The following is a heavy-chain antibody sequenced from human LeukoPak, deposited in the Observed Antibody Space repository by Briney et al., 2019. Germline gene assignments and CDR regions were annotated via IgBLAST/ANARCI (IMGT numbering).Heavy chain of an antibody. CDR1: GGSIGSYY. D-gene: IGHD3-22*01. CDR2: IYYSGST. J-gene: IGHJ4*02. Sequence: SETLSLTCTVSGGSIGSYYWSWIRQPPGKGLEWTGYIYYSGSTNYNPSLKSRVTISVDTSKNQFSLKLSSVTAADTAVYYCARETYYYDSSGYLFDYWGQGTLVTVSS. V-gene: IGHV4-59*01. CDR3: ARETYYYDSSGYLFDY.